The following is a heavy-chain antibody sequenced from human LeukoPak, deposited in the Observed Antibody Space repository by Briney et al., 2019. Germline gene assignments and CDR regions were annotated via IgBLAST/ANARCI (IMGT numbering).Heavy chain of an antibody. D-gene: IGHD2-2*01. CDR1: EFDFSTHA. CDR3: AKVRLGAAAYFDY. Sequence: GGSLRLSCAASEFDFSTHAMTWVRQAPGKGLEWVSAISISGTKTYYADSVKGRFTISRDNSKNTLYLQMYSLRAEDTAVYYCAKVRLGAAAYFDYWGQGTLVTVSS. J-gene: IGHJ4*02. V-gene: IGHV3-23*01. CDR2: ISISGTKT.